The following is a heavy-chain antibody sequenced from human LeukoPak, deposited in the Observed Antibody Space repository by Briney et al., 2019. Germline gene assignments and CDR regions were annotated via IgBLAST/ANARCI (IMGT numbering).Heavy chain of an antibody. D-gene: IGHD3-16*02. CDR2: ISSSGSTI. Sequence: GGSLRLSCAASGFTFSSYEMNWVRQAPGKGLEWVSYISSSGSTIYYADSVKGRFTISRDNAKNSLYLQMNSLRAEDTAVYYCVRDSYDYVWGTYRYGLGSDYWGQGTLVTVSS. J-gene: IGHJ4*02. CDR1: GFTFSSYE. CDR3: VRDSYDYVWGTYRYGLGSDY. V-gene: IGHV3-48*03.